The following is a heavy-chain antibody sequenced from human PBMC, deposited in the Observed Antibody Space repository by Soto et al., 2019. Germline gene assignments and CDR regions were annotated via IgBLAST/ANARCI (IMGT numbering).Heavy chain of an antibody. Sequence: SVKVSCKASGGTFSSYAISWVRQAPGQGLEWMGGIIPIFGTANYAQKFQGRVTITADESTSTAYMELSSLRSEDTAVYYCARDRGVVVPAGSKYNWFDPWGQGTLVTVSS. J-gene: IGHJ5*02. V-gene: IGHV1-69*13. CDR3: ARDRGVVVPAGSKYNWFDP. CDR1: GGTFSSYA. CDR2: IIPIFGTA. D-gene: IGHD2-2*01.